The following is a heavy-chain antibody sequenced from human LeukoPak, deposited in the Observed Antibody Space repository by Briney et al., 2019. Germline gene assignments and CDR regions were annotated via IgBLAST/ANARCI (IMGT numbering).Heavy chain of an antibody. Sequence: ASVKVYCKASGYTFTSYGISWVRQAPGQGLQWIGWISAYNGNTNYAQKLQGRVTMTTDTSTTTAYMELRNLRSDDTAIYYCARQVDTAMALPDYWGQGTLVTVSS. CDR1: GYTFTSYG. J-gene: IGHJ4*02. V-gene: IGHV1-18*01. CDR2: ISAYNGNT. D-gene: IGHD5-18*01. CDR3: ARQVDTAMALPDY.